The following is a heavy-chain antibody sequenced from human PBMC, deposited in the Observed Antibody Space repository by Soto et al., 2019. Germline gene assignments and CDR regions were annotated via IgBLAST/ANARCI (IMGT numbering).Heavy chain of an antibody. J-gene: IGHJ3*02. V-gene: IGHV3-53*04. D-gene: IGHD2-2*01. CDR3: ARDMVDPTVVPGDTLRAFDI. CDR2: IYSAGNT. CDR1: GFTVSTSY. Sequence: EVQLVESGGGLVQPGGSLRLSCTASGFTVSTSYMSWVRQAPGKGLEWVSMIYSAGNTYYEDSVKGRLTISRHNSYNTLYLQMNNLRADDTAMYYCARDMVDPTVVPGDTLRAFDIWGQGTMVTVSS.